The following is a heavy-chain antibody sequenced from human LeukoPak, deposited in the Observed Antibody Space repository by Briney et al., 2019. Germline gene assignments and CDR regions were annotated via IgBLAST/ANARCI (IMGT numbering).Heavy chain of an antibody. V-gene: IGHV3-43D*03. CDR3: AKAPSYYGSGSHFDY. D-gene: IGHD3-10*01. CDR1: GFTFDDYA. CDR2: ISWDGGST. J-gene: IGHJ4*02. Sequence: GGSLRLSCAASGFTFDDYAMHWVRQAPGKGLEWVSLISWDGGSTYYADSVKGRFTISRDNSKNSLYLQMNSLRAEDTALYYCAKAPSYYGSGSHFDYWGQGTLVTVSS.